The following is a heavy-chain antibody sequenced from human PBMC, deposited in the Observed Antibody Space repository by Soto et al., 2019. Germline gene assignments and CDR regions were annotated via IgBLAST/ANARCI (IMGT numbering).Heavy chain of an antibody. J-gene: IGHJ3*02. D-gene: IGHD6-19*01. Sequence: ETLSLTCAVYGGSFSGYYWSWIRQPPGKGLEWIGEINHSGSTNYNPSLKSRVTISVDTSKNQFPLKLSSVTAADTAVYYSARSKQWLAGDAFDIWGQGTMVTVSS. V-gene: IGHV4-34*01. CDR1: GGSFSGYY. CDR2: INHSGST. CDR3: ARSKQWLAGDAFDI.